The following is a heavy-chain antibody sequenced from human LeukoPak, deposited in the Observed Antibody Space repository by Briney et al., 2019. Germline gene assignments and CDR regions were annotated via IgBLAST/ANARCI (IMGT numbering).Heavy chain of an antibody. CDR1: GYTFTSYS. V-gene: IGHV1-18*04. J-gene: IGHJ5*02. CDR3: ARGKMVRGVIITYNWFDP. Sequence: ASVKVSCKASGYTFTSYSISWVRQAPGQGLEWMGWISAYNGNTNYAQKLQGRVTMTTDTSTSTAYMELRSLRSDDTAVYYCARGKMVRGVIITYNWFDPWGQGTLVTVSS. CDR2: ISAYNGNT. D-gene: IGHD3-10*01.